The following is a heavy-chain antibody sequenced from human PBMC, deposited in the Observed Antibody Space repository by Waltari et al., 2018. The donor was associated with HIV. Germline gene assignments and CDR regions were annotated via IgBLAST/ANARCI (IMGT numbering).Heavy chain of an antibody. D-gene: IGHD5-12*01. Sequence: QVQLQESGPGLVTPSQTLSLTCSVSVYAISSGCYFSTWIRQHPGKGLEWIGHIQYGGSTYYKPSLKSRVKISLDTSVNHFSLNLTSVNAADTAVYYCARGFVGRYSGHDHVWDYWGQGRLVTVSS. CDR2: IQYGGST. CDR3: ARGFVGRYSGHDHVWDY. CDR1: VYAISSGCYF. V-gene: IGHV4-31*03. J-gene: IGHJ4*02.